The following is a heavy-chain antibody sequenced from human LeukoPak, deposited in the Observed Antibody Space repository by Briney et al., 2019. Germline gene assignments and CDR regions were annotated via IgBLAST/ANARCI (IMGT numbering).Heavy chain of an antibody. CDR1: GFTFDDYA. V-gene: IGHV3-9*01. CDR3: ANVLKGY. J-gene: IGHJ4*02. CDR2: ISWNSGSI. Sequence: PGGSLRPSCAASGFTFDDYAMHWVRQAPGKGLEWVSGISWNSGSIGYADSVKGRFTISRDNAKNSLYLQMNSLRAEDTALYYCANVLKGYWGQGTLVTVSS.